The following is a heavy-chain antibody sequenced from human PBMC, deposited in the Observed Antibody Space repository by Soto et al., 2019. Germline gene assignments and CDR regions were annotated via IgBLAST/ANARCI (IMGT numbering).Heavy chain of an antibody. CDR2: ISGSGGST. CDR3: AMAGDSGGSSNWFDP. Sequence: EVQLLESGGGLVQPGGSLRLSCAASGFTFSSYAMSWVRQAPGKGLEWGSAISGSGGSTYYADSVKGRFTISRDNSKNTLYLQMNSLRAEDTAVYYCAMAGDSGGSSNWFDPWGQGTLVTVSS. D-gene: IGHD2-15*01. V-gene: IGHV3-23*01. CDR1: GFTFSSYA. J-gene: IGHJ5*02.